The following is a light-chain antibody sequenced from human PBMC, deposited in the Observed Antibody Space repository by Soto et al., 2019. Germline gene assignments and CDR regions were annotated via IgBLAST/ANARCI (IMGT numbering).Light chain of an antibody. Sequence: QSALAQPPSVSGAPGQRVTISCTGSSSNIGAGYDVHWYQHLPGKAPKLLIYANKNRPSGVPDRFSGSKSGTSASLAITGLQAEDEADYYCQSYDSSMSGSLFGGGTKVTVL. CDR1: SSNIGAGYD. V-gene: IGLV1-40*01. J-gene: IGLJ3*02. CDR2: ANK. CDR3: QSYDSSMSGSL.